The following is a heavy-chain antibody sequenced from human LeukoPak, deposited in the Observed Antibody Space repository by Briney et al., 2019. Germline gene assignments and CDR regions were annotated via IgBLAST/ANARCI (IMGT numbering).Heavy chain of an antibody. CDR2: IKQDGSGQ. D-gene: IGHD2-2*01. CDR1: GFTFSNFW. CDR3: ARPRATSCCSMDV. V-gene: IGHV3-7*01. J-gene: IGHJ6*03. Sequence: GGSLRLSCEVSGFTFSNFWMCWVRQAPGKGLEWVANIKQDGSGQFYVDSVKGRFTITRDNAKNSLFLQMNSLRAEDTAVYYCARPRATSCCSMDVWGKGTTVTVAS.